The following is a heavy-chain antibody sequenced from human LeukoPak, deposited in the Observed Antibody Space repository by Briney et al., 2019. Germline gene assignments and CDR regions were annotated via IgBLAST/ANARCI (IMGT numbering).Heavy chain of an antibody. J-gene: IGHJ4*02. V-gene: IGHV3-23*01. CDR1: GFTFSSYS. CDR3: AKGVGVVPAAVDY. CDR2: ISGSGGST. Sequence: GGSLRLSCAASGFTFSSYSMNWVRQAPGKGLEWVSAISGSGGSTYYADSVKGRFTISRDNSKNTLYLQMNSLRAEDTAVYYCAKGVGVVPAAVDYWGQGTLVTVSS. D-gene: IGHD2-2*01.